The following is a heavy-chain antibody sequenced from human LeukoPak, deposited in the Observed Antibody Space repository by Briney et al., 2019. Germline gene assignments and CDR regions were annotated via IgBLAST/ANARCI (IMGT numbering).Heavy chain of an antibody. D-gene: IGHD1-26*01. CDR1: GFTFSSYS. CDR2: ISSSSSYI. CDR3: ARVSVVGAPNGD. V-gene: IGHV3-21*01. Sequence: GGSLRLSCAASGFTFSSYSMNWVRQAPGQGLEWVSSISSSSSYIYYADSVKGRFTISRDNAKNSLYLQMNSLRAEDTAVYYCARVSVVGAPNGDWGQGTLVTVSS. J-gene: IGHJ4*02.